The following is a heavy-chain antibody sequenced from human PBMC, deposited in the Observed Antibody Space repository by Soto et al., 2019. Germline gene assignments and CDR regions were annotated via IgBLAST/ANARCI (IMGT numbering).Heavy chain of an antibody. V-gene: IGHV1-46*01. CDR3: ARDLGTYYFDY. CDR2: INPSGGST. CDR1: GYTFTSYY. J-gene: IGHJ4*02. Sequence: GASVKVSCKASGYTFTSYYMHWLRQAPGQGLEWMGIINPSGGSTSYAQKFQGRVTMTRDTSTSTVYMELSSLRSEDTAVYYCARDLGTYYFDYWGQGTLVTVSS.